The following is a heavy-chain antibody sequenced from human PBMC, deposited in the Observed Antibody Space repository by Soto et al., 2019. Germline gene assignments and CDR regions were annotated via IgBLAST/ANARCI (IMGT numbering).Heavy chain of an antibody. CDR3: ARVDTAMGATCVGY. CDR2: FFISGNT. J-gene: IGHJ4*02. Sequence: PSETLSLTCTVSGGSISSSTYLWGWMRQPPGKGLEWIASFFISGNTYYXXXXKSXXXXXVXTSKNQFSLKLSSVTAADTAVYYCARVDTAMGATCVGYWGQGTLVTVSS. D-gene: IGHD5-18*01. V-gene: IGHV4-39*07. CDR1: GGSISSSTYL.